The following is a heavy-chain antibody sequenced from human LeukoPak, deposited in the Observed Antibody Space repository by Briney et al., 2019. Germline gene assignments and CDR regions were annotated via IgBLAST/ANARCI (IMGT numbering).Heavy chain of an antibody. J-gene: IGHJ4*02. CDR2: INPNSGDT. CDR1: GYTFTGYH. V-gene: IGHV1-2*06. Sequence: ASVKVSCKPSGYTFTGYHMHWVRQAPGQGLEWMGRINPNSGDTNYAQKFQGRVTTTRDTSISTAYMELSRLTSDDTAMYYCARDYCSSTSCLFDYWGQGTLVTVSS. CDR3: ARDYCSSTSCLFDY. D-gene: IGHD2-2*01.